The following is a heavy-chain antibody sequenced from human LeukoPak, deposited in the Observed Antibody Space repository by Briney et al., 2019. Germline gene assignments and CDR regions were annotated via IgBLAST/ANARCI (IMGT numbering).Heavy chain of an antibody. CDR2: INPNSGST. J-gene: IGHJ4*02. CDR3: ARDRGGPGGY. D-gene: IGHD1-14*01. CDR1: GYTFTGYY. V-gene: IGHV1-2*06. Sequence: ASVKVSCKASGYTFTGYYMHWARQAPGQGLEWMGRINPNSGSTNYAQKLQGRVTMTRDTSISTAYMELSRLRSDDTAVYYCARDRGGPGGYWGQGTLVTVSS.